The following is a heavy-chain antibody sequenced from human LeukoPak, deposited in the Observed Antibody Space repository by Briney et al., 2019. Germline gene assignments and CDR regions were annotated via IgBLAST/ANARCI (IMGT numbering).Heavy chain of an antibody. J-gene: IGHJ4*02. D-gene: IGHD2-21*01. V-gene: IGHV3-7*01. CDR3: ARDVPYCGGDCYSDY. Sequence: GGSLRLSCAASGFTFSSYWMSWVRQAAGKGLEWVASIKQDGSEKYYVDSVKGRFTISRDNAKNSLYLQMNSLRAEDTAVYYCARDVPYCGGDCYSDYWGQGTLVTVSS. CDR2: IKQDGSEK. CDR1: GFTFSSYW.